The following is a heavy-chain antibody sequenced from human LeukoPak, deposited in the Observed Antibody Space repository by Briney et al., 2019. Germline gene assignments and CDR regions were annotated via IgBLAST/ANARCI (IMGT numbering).Heavy chain of an antibody. J-gene: IGHJ4*02. CDR3: AKEDRSGYFNY. Sequence: GGSLRLSCTASGFTFSSYGMHWVRQAPGKGLEWVANVWSDGSDKTYADSVKGRFTISRDNSKNMLYLHMSSLRAEDTAVYYCAKEDRSGYFNYWGQGTLVTVSS. CDR2: VWSDGSDK. D-gene: IGHD3-22*01. V-gene: IGHV3-33*06. CDR1: GFTFSSYG.